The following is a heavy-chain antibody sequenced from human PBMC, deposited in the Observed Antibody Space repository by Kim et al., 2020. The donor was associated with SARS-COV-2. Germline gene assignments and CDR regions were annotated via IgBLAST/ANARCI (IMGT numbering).Heavy chain of an antibody. CDR3: AKRDGYNYYYYYYMDV. Sequence: SETLSLTCAVYGGSFSGYYWSWIRQPPGKGLEWIGEINHSGSTNYNPSLKSRVTISVDTSKNQFSLKLSSVTAADTAVYYCAKRDGYNYYYYYYMDVWGKGTTGTVSS. V-gene: IGHV4-34*01. CDR1: GGSFSGYY. J-gene: IGHJ6*03. CDR2: INHSGST. D-gene: IGHD5-12*01.